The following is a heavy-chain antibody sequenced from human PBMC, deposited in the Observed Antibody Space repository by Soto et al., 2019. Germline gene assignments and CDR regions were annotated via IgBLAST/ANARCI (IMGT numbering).Heavy chain of an antibody. D-gene: IGHD1-26*01. CDR3: ARLHGRIVGTIKGWFDP. CDR2: TYYRSKWYN. Sequence: SQSLSLTCVISGDSVSSHSAAWNWIRQSPSRGLEWLGRTYYRSKWYNDYAVSVKSRIRINPDTSKNQFSLQLNSVTPDDTAVYYCARLHGRIVGTIKGWFDPWGQGTLVTVSS. J-gene: IGHJ5*02. V-gene: IGHV6-1*01. CDR1: GDSVSSHSAA.